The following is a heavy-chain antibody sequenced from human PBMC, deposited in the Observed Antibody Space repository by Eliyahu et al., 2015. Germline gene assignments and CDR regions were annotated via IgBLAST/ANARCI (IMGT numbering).Heavy chain of an antibody. CDR1: GFPIRTYW. CDR3: VRTRFSNSHGDS. V-gene: IGHV3-74*01. J-gene: IGHJ5*01. Sequence: EVQLVESGGGLVQPGGSLRLSCAASGFPIRTYWXHWVRQVPGKGLAWVSRISSDGSSTVYADSVKGRFTISRDNAQNTLYLQMNSLRAEDTAVYYCVRTRFSNSHGDSWGQGTLVTVSS. D-gene: IGHD6-13*01. CDR2: ISSDGSST.